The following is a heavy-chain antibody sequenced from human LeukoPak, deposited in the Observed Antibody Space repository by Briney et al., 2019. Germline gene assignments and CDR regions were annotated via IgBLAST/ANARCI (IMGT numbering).Heavy chain of an antibody. CDR1: GYTFTGYY. Sequence: ASVKVSCKASGYTFTGYYMHWVRQAPGQGLEWMGWINPNSGGTNYAQKFQGRVTMTRDTSISTAYMELSSLRAEDTAVYYCARQRENYYYYMDVWGKGTTVTVSS. J-gene: IGHJ6*03. V-gene: IGHV1-2*02. CDR2: INPNSGGT. CDR3: ARQRENYYYYMDV.